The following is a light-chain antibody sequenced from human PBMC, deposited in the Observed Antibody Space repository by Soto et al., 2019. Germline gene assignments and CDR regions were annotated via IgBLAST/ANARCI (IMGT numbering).Light chain of an antibody. CDR2: KSN. CDR3: AAWDDSLNGRV. V-gene: IGLV1-44*01. CDR1: SSNIGSNT. Sequence: QSVLTQPPSASATPGQRVTISCSGRSSNIGSNTVNWYQQLPGTAPKLLIYKSNQRPSGVPDRFSGSKSGTSASLAISGLQSEDQADYYCAAWDDSLNGRVFGGGTKLTVL. J-gene: IGLJ3*02.